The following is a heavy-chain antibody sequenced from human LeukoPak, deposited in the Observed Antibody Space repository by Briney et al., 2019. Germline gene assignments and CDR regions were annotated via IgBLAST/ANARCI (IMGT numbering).Heavy chain of an antibody. V-gene: IGHV3-30*03. CDR3: ARGEDIVVVPAASEGDYFDY. CDR1: GFGFSNFW. J-gene: IGHJ4*02. D-gene: IGHD2-2*01. CDR2: ISYDGSNK. Sequence: GGSLRLSCAASGFGFSNFWMHWVRQAPGKGLEWVAVISYDGSNKYYADSVKGRFTISRDNSKNTLYLQMNSLRAEDTAVYYCARGEDIVVVPAASEGDYFDYWGQGTLVTVSS.